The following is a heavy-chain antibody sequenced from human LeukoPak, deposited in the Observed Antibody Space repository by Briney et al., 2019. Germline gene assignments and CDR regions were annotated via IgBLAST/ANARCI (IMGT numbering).Heavy chain of an antibody. V-gene: IGHV4-59*01. Sequence: PSETPSLTCTVSGGSISSYYWSWIRQPPGKGLEWIGYIYYSGSTNYNPSLKSRVTISVDTSKNQFSLKLSSVTAADTAVYYCAREGCSGGSCYSWFDPWGQGTLVTVSS. CDR1: GGSISSYY. CDR3: AREGCSGGSCYSWFDP. D-gene: IGHD2-15*01. J-gene: IGHJ5*02. CDR2: IYYSGST.